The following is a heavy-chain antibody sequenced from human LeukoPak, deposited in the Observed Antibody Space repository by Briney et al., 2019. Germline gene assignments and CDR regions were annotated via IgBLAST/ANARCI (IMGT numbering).Heavy chain of an antibody. Sequence: PGGSLRLSCAASGFTFSSYGMHWVRQAPGKGLEWVAVISYDGSNKYYADSVKGRFTISRDNSKNTLYLQMNSLRAEDTAVYYCARETVYGDYVSDYWGQGTLVTVSS. CDR3: ARETVYGDYVSDY. V-gene: IGHV3-30*19. CDR1: GFTFSSYG. J-gene: IGHJ4*02. CDR2: ISYDGSNK. D-gene: IGHD4-17*01.